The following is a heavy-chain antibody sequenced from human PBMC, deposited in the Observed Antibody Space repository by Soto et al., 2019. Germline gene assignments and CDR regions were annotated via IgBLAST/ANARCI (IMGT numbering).Heavy chain of an antibody. J-gene: IGHJ4*02. D-gene: IGHD3-22*01. CDR3: ARNYYDSSDRDYLDY. CDR2: INPISGGT. Sequence: ASVKFCCKASGYTFNGYYIHWVRQAPGQGLEWMGWINPISGGTNYAQKFQGRVTMTRDTSIATVYMDLSRLKSDDTAVYYCARNYYDSSDRDYLDYWGQGTLVTVSS. CDR1: GYTFNGYY. V-gene: IGHV1-2*02.